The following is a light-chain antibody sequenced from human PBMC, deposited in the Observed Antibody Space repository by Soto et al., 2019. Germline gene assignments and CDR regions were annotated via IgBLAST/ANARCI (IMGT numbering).Light chain of an antibody. CDR1: QDISKW. V-gene: IGKV1-12*01. J-gene: IGKJ4*01. CDR2: AAS. CDR3: QQADSIPLT. Sequence: DIQMTQSPSFVSASVGDRVTITCRARQDISKWLAWYQQKPGRAPKILIFAASTLQRGVPSRFSGSGSGTDFTLTISSPQPEDSATYYCQQADSIPLTFGGGTKV.